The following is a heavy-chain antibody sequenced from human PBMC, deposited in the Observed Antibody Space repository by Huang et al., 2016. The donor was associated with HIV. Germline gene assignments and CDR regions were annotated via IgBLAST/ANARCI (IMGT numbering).Heavy chain of an antibody. CDR2: ISYDGRSQ. CDR3: AKESRWFSSLDH. V-gene: IGHV3-30*18. Sequence: QLQLVESGGGVVQPGTSLRVSCAASGFTLSGLGMHWVRQTPGKGLEGVVVISYDGRSQLYAGSVNGRFTISRDNSDNTPYLQMNSLRPDDTGFYYCAKESRWFSSLDHWGQGRLVTVSS. D-gene: IGHD2-15*01. J-gene: IGHJ4*02. CDR1: GFTLSGLG.